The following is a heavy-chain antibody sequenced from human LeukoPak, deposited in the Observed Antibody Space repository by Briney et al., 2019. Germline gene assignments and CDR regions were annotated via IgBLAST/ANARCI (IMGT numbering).Heavy chain of an antibody. V-gene: IGHV1-18*01. CDR2: ISAYNGNT. J-gene: IGHJ4*02. D-gene: IGHD3-22*01. Sequence: GASVKVSCKASGYTFTCYGISWVRQAPGQGLEWMGWISAYNGNTSYAQKLQGRVTMTTDTSTSTAYMELRSLRSDDTAVYYCAREGDYDSSGYFDYWGQGTLVTVSS. CDR3: AREGDYDSSGYFDY. CDR1: GYTFTCYG.